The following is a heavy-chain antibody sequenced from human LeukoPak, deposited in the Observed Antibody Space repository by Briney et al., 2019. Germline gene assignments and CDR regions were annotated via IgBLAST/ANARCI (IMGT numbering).Heavy chain of an antibody. CDR3: ARFGRPDFRYYYYYYMDV. Sequence: PSETLSLTCTVSGGSISSYYWSWIRQPAGKGLEWIGRMHTSGSTNYNPSLKSRVTMSVDTSKNQFSLKLSSVTAADTAVYYCARFGRPDFRYYYYYYMDVWGKGTTVTVSS. V-gene: IGHV4-4*07. CDR2: MHTSGST. CDR1: GGSISSYY. J-gene: IGHJ6*03. D-gene: IGHD3-16*01.